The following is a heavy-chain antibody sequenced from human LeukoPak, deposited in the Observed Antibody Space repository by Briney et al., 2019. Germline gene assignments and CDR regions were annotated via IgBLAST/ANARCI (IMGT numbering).Heavy chain of an antibody. J-gene: IGHJ3*02. Sequence: PSETLSLTCTVSGGSISTYYWSWIRQPPGKGLEWIGSMYYRGSTNYKPSLKSRVTISVDTSKNQFSLKLSSVTAADTAVYYCARHAYYYDRSGSYEAFDIWGQGTMVTVSS. CDR1: GGSISTYY. V-gene: IGHV4-59*08. CDR2: MYYRGST. CDR3: ARHAYYYDRSGSYEAFDI. D-gene: IGHD3-22*01.